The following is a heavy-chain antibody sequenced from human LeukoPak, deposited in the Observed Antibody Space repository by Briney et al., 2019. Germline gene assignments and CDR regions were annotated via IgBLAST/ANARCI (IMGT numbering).Heavy chain of an antibody. Sequence: PSETLSLTCTVSGGSISSSSYYWVWLRQPPGKGLEWIGCILYSGGTYYNPSLKSRVTISVDTSKNQFSLKLSSVTAADTAVYYCARRHFGSALRDYWGQGTLVTVSS. CDR3: ARRHFGSALRDY. CDR1: GGSISSSSYY. CDR2: ILYSGGT. V-gene: IGHV4-39*01. D-gene: IGHD3-10*01. J-gene: IGHJ4*02.